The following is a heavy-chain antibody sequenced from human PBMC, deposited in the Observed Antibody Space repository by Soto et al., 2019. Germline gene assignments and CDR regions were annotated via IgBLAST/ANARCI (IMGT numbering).Heavy chain of an antibody. D-gene: IGHD3-10*01. CDR2: ISWNGAAT. CDR1: GFTFDDYA. V-gene: IGHV3-9*01. J-gene: IGHJ4*02. Sequence: EAQLVESGGGLVQAGRSLRLSCVASGFTFDDYAIHWVRQAPGKGLEWVSGISWNGAATGYADSVKGRFTISRDNAKNSLYQQMISLRTEDTAIYYCANLPLYGSGFDCWGQGTLVTVSS. CDR3: ANLPLYGSGFDC.